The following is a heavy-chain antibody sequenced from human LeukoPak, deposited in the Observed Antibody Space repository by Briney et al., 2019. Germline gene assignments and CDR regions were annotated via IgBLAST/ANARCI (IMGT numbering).Heavy chain of an antibody. CDR2: ISYDGSNK. CDR1: GFTFSSYG. J-gene: IGHJ4*02. D-gene: IGHD3-9*01. Sequence: GGSLRLSCAASGFTFSSYGMHWVRQAPGKGLEWVAVISYDGSNKHYADSVKGRFTISRDNSKNAQYLQMNSLRAEDTAVYYCAKRGDILTGYFDSWGQGTLVTVSS. V-gene: IGHV3-30*18. CDR3: AKRGDILTGYFDS.